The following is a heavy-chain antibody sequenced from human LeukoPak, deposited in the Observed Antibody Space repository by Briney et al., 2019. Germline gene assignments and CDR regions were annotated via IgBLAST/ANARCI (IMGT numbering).Heavy chain of an antibody. V-gene: IGHV3-48*02. CDR3: ARDQRFAFDY. CDR2: IRTSAASAYNT. J-gene: IGHJ4*02. Sequence: SGGSLRLSCAASGFTFTDYPMNWVRQAPGRGLEWVANIRTSAASAYNTNYADSVRGRVINSRDDAKKTLYLHMNGLRDDDTAVYYCARDQRFAFDYWGQGILVTVSS. CDR1: GFTFTDYP. D-gene: IGHD3-16*01.